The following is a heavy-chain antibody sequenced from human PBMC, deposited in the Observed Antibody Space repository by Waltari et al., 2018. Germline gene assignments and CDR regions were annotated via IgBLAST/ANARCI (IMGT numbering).Heavy chain of an antibody. CDR3: AHSYCSSTSCYEVNWFDP. D-gene: IGHD2-2*01. Sequence: QITLKESGPTLVKPTQTLTLTCTFSGFSLSTSGVGVGWIRQPPAKALEWLALIYWNDDKRYSPSLKSRLTITKDTSKNQVVLTMTNMDPVDTATYYCAHSYCSSTSCYEVNWFDPWGQGTLVTVSS. CDR2: IYWNDDK. V-gene: IGHV2-5*01. J-gene: IGHJ5*02. CDR1: GFSLSTSGVG.